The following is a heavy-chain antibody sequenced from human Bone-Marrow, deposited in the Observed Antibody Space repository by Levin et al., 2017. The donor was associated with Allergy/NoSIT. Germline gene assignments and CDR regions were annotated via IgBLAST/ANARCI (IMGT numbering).Heavy chain of an antibody. V-gene: IGHV3-74*01. CDR3: ARDRGVDSGSYQYYFDY. J-gene: IGHJ4*02. Sequence: GGSLRLSCAASGFTFSSYWMHWVRQAPGKGLVWVSRINSDGSSTSYADSVKGRFTISRDNAKNTLYLQMNSLRAEDTAVYYCARDRGVDSGSYQYYFDYWGQGTLVTVSS. CDR1: GFTFSSYW. D-gene: IGHD1-26*01. CDR2: INSDGSST.